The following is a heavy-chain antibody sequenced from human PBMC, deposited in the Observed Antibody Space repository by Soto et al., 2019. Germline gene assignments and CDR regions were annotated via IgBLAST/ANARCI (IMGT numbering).Heavy chain of an antibody. CDR2: ISGSGGST. Sequence: EVQLLESGGGLVQPGGSLRLSCAASGFTFSSYAMNWVRQAPGKGLEWVSGISGSGGSTYYAYSVKGRFTISSDNSKNTLYLQMNSLRAEDTAVYYCAKDRFGEYFYYGMDVWRHGTKVTVSS. V-gene: IGHV3-23*01. D-gene: IGHD3-10*01. CDR3: AKDRFGEYFYYGMDV. J-gene: IGHJ6*02. CDR1: GFTFSSYA.